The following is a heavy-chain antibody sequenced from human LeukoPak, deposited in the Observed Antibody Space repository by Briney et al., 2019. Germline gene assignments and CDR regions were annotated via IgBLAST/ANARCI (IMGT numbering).Heavy chain of an antibody. Sequence: ASVKVSCKASGYTFTGYYMHWVRQAPGQGLEWMGWINPNSGGKNYAQKFQGRVTMTRDTSISTAYMELSRLRADDTAVYYCARDGRIVGATGGYWGQGTLVTVSS. CDR1: GYTFTGYY. V-gene: IGHV1-2*02. D-gene: IGHD1-26*01. J-gene: IGHJ4*02. CDR3: ARDGRIVGATGGY. CDR2: INPNSGGK.